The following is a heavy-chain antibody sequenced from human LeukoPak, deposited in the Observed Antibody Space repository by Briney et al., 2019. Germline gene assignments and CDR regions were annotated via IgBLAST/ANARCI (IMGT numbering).Heavy chain of an antibody. CDR2: INPNSGDT. J-gene: IGHJ6*02. CDR3: ARDKADDYYGSGSFYYYYGMDV. CDR1: GYTFTAYY. D-gene: IGHD3-10*01. Sequence: LVASVKVSCKASGYTFTAYYMHWVRQALGQGLEWMGWINPNSGDTKFAQKFQGRVTMTRDTSISTAYMELSRLRSDDTAVYYCARDKADDYYGSGSFYYYYGMDVWGQGTTVTVSS. V-gene: IGHV1-2*03.